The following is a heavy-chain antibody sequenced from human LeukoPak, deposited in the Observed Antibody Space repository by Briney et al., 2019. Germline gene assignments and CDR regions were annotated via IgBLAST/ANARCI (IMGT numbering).Heavy chain of an antibody. CDR3: ARVGAAAGPYYFDY. J-gene: IGHJ4*02. Sequence: SETLSLTCTVSGGSISSGGYYWSWIRQPPGKGLEWIGEINHSGSTNYNPSLKSRVTISVDTSKNQFSLKLSSVTAADTAVYYCARVGAAAGPYYFDYWGQGTLVTVSS. V-gene: IGHV4-34*01. CDR1: GGSISSGGYY. CDR2: INHSGST. D-gene: IGHD6-13*01.